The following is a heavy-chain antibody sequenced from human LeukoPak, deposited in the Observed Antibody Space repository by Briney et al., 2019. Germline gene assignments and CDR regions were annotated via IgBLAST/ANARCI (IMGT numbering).Heavy chain of an antibody. CDR3: AKGRHWEGVLWFGEYFDY. D-gene: IGHD3-10*01. CDR1: GFTFSSYA. Sequence: GGSLRLSCAASGFTFSSYAMSWVRQAPGKGLEWVSAISGSGGSTYYADSVKGRFTISRDNSKNTLYLQMNSLRAEDTAVYYCAKGRHWEGVLWFGEYFDYWGQGTLVTVSS. J-gene: IGHJ4*02. CDR2: ISGSGGST. V-gene: IGHV3-23*01.